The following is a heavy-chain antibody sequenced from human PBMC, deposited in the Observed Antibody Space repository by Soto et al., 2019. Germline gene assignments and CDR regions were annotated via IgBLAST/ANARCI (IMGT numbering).Heavy chain of an antibody. J-gene: IGHJ6*03. Sequence: ASVKVSCKASGYTFTSYGISWVRQAPGQGLEWMGWISAYNGNTNYAQKLQGRVTMTRDTSASTGYMELSSLRSEDTAVYYCARVPTYYYMDVWGKGTTVTVSS. CDR1: GYTFTSYG. CDR2: ISAYNGNT. CDR3: ARVPTYYYMDV. V-gene: IGHV1-18*01.